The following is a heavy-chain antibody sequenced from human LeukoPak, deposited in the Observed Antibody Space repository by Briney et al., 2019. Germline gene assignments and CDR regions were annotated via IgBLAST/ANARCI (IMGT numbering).Heavy chain of an antibody. V-gene: IGHV1-58*02. CDR3: ARELWFGEYRMIDY. CDR2: IVVGSGNT. D-gene: IGHD3-10*01. CDR1: GFTFTSSA. Sequence: SVKVSCKASGFTFTSSAMQWVRQARGQRLEWIGWIVVGSGNTNYAQKFQERVTMTRNTSISTAYMELSSLRSEDTAVYYCARELWFGEYRMIDYWGQGTLVTVSS. J-gene: IGHJ4*02.